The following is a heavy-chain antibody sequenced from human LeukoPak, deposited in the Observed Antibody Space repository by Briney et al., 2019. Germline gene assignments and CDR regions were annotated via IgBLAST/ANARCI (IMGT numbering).Heavy chain of an antibody. J-gene: IGHJ6*02. V-gene: IGHV4-59*01. CDR1: GGSMTDYY. Sequence: SETLSLTCSVSGGSMTDYYWTWIRQPPGKGLEWIGYIYYSGSTNYNPSLKSRVTISVDTSKNQFSLKLSSVTAADTAVYYCARVPPWYGMDVWGQGTTVTVSS. CDR3: ARVPPWYGMDV. CDR2: IYYSGST.